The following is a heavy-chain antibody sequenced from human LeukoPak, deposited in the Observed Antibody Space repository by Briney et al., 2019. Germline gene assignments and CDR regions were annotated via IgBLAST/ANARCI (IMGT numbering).Heavy chain of an antibody. CDR1: GFTFTSSA. D-gene: IGHD1-26*01. J-gene: IGHJ4*02. CDR3: AADPPGSSPLGY. Sequence: SVKVSCKASGFTFTSSAMQWVRQARGQRLEWIGWIVVGSGNTNYAQKFQERVTITRDMSTSTAYMELSSLGSEDTAVYYCAADPPGSSPLGYWGQGTLVTVSS. V-gene: IGHV1-58*02. CDR2: IVVGSGNT.